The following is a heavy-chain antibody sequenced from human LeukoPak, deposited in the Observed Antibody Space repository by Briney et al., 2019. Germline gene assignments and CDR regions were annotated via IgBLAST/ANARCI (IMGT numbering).Heavy chain of an antibody. CDR1: GFTFSSYS. D-gene: IGHD2-2*01. Sequence: GGSLRLSCAASGFTFSSYSMNWVRQAPGKGLEWVSYISSSSSTIYYADSVKGRFTISRDNAKNSLYLQMNSLRAEDTAVYYCARDEIVVVPAAIQYYYYHYMDVWGKGTTVTVSS. J-gene: IGHJ6*03. CDR3: ARDEIVVVPAAIQYYYYHYMDV. V-gene: IGHV3-48*04. CDR2: ISSSSSTI.